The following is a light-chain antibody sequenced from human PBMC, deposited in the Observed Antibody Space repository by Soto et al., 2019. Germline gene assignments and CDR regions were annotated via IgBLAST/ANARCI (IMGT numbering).Light chain of an antibody. J-gene: IGKJ5*01. CDR3: QTYDSWPL. Sequence: EIVMTQSPATLSVSPGEGATLSCRASQSXGINLAWYQQKPGQAPRVVVYGASTRXTGXPARXSGSGSGTEFTLTISGXQSEDFAVYYCQTYDSWPLFGQGTRLEIK. CDR2: GAS. CDR1: QSXGIN. V-gene: IGKV3-15*01.